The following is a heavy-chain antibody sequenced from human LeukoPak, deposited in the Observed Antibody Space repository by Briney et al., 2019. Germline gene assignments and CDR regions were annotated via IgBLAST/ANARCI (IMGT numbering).Heavy chain of an antibody. CDR3: ARDGSRGRFTPGDFDY. D-gene: IGHD6-19*01. CDR1: GFTFSTYA. J-gene: IGHJ4*02. Sequence: PGGSLRLSCAASGFTFSTYAMGWVRQAPGEGLEWVSLINSDGSSTSYADSVKGRFTISRDIAKNTLYLQMNSLRAEDTAVYYCARDGSRGRFTPGDFDYWGQGTLVTVSS. CDR2: INSDGSST. V-gene: IGHV3-74*01.